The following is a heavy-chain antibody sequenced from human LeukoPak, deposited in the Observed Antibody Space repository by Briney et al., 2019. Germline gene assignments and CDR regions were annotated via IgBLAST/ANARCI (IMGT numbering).Heavy chain of an antibody. CDR1: GSTFSNYA. V-gene: IGHV3-23*01. D-gene: IGHD3-9*01. Sequence: GGSLRLSCAASGSTFSNYAMSWVRQAPGRGPGGVSGISDEGTNNTYADSLKGRAPIPRDNPKNTLHLQLDSPRNNTGAVSSCAKEGEGHGYSPKTGLPTWGQGTLVTVSS. CDR3: AKEGEGHGYSPKTGLPT. CDR2: ISDEGTNN. J-gene: IGHJ5*02.